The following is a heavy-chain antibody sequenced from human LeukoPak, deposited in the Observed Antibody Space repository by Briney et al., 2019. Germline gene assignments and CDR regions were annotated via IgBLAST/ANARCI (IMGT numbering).Heavy chain of an antibody. D-gene: IGHD6-13*01. CDR3: ARSAGYSSSWRNWYFDL. J-gene: IGHJ2*01. V-gene: IGHV4-39*07. Sequence: KPSETLSLTCTVSGGSISSGTYYWGWVRQPPGKGLKWIGTIYYSGTTYYNPSLKSRVTISVDTSKNQFSLKLNSVTAADTAVYYCARSAGYSSSWRNWYFDLWGRGTLVTVSS. CDR1: GGSISSGTYY. CDR2: IYYSGTT.